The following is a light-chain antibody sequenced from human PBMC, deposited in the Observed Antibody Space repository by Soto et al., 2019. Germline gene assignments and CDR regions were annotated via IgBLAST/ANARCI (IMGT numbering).Light chain of an antibody. CDR1: SSDVGSYNF. J-gene: IGLJ2*01. CDR2: GVS. Sequence: QSALTQPASVSGSPGQSITISCTGTSSDVGSYNFVSWYQHHPGKAPTMMIYGVSKRPSEISNRFSGSKSGNTASLTISGLQAEDEADYYCCSYAGSNTLLFGGGTKLTVL. V-gene: IGLV2-23*01. CDR3: CSYAGSNTLL.